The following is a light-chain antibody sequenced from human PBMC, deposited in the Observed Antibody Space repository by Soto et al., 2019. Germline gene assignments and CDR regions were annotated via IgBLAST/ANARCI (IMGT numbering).Light chain of an antibody. Sequence: DIVMTQSPDSLAVSLGERATINCKSSQSVLYSSNNKNYLAWYQQKPGQPPKLLFYWASTRESGVPDRFSGSGSGTDFTLTISSLQAEDVAVYYCQQYYTNALTFGGGTKVGVK. CDR1: QSVLYSSNNKNY. CDR3: QQYYTNALT. J-gene: IGKJ4*01. V-gene: IGKV4-1*01. CDR2: WAS.